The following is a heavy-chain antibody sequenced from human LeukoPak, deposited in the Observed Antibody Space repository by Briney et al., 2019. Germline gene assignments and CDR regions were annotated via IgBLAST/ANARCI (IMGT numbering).Heavy chain of an antibody. V-gene: IGHV3-53*01. D-gene: IGHD4-17*01. CDR2: IYSGGST. CDR1: GFTVSDNY. CDR3: AKVNGDYAPGYSDY. J-gene: IGHJ4*02. Sequence: GGSLRLSCAASGFTVSDNYMSWVRQAPGEGLEWLSVIYSGGSTYYADSVKGRFTILRDNSKNTLYLQMNSLRGEDTAVYYCAKVNGDYAPGYSDYWGQGTLVTVSS.